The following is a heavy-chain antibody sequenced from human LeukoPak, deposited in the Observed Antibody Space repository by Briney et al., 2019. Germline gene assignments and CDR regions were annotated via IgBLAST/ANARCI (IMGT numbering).Heavy chain of an antibody. CDR2: INPSGGST. Sequence: ASVKVSCKASGYTFTSYYMHWVRQAPGQGLEWMGIINPSGGSTSYAQKFQGRVTMTRDTSTSTVYMELSSLRSEDTAVYYCARGSHGLRYFDWLPHYYYYGMDVWGQGTTVTVSS. V-gene: IGHV1-46*01. CDR1: GYTFTSYY. J-gene: IGHJ6*02. D-gene: IGHD3-9*01. CDR3: ARGSHGLRYFDWLPHYYYYGMDV.